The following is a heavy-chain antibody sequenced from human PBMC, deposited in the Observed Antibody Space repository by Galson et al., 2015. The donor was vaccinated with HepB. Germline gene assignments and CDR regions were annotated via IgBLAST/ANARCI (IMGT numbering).Heavy chain of an antibody. J-gene: IGHJ5*02. D-gene: IGHD3-10*02. CDR3: AREGSSLGSGSYYLQENWFDP. CDR1: GDSVSSNSAA. Sequence: CAISGDSVSSNSAAWNWIRQSPSRGLEWLGRTYYRSKWYNDYAVSVKSRITINPDTSKNQFSLQLSSVTPEDTAVYYCAREGSSLGSGSYYLQENWFDPWGQGTLVTVSS. V-gene: IGHV6-1*01. CDR2: TYYRSKWYN.